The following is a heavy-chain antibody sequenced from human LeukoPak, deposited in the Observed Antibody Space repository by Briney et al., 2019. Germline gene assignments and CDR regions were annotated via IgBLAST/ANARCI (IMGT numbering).Heavy chain of an antibody. J-gene: IGHJ4*02. Sequence: SVKVSCKASGGTFSSYAISWVRQAPGQGLEWMGGIIPIFGTANYAQKFQSRVTITADESTSTAYMELSSLRSEDTAVYYCARGPGGILTGYYPYYFDYWGQGTLVTVSS. D-gene: IGHD3-9*01. CDR2: IIPIFGTA. CDR3: ARGPGGILTGYYPYYFDY. CDR1: GGTFSSYA. V-gene: IGHV1-69*13.